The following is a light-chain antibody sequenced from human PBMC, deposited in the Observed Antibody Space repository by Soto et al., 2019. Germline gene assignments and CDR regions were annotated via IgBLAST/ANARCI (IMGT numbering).Light chain of an antibody. CDR3: QQSYSTPLT. Sequence: DIQMTQSPSSLSASVGDRVTITCRASQSISSYLNWYQQKPGKAPKLLIYAASSLQSGVPSRFSGRGSGTNFTLTISTLQPEDVPTYHCQQSYSTPLTCGGGTKVEIK. CDR2: AAS. V-gene: IGKV1-39*01. J-gene: IGKJ4*02. CDR1: QSISSY.